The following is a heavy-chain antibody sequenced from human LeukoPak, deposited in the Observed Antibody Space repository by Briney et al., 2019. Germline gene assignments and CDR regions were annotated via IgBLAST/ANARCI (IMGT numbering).Heavy chain of an antibody. D-gene: IGHD6-13*01. CDR2: IIPILGIA. J-gene: IGHJ5*02. CDR3: ARGRYPAAGWHNWFDP. V-gene: IGHV1-69*04. CDR1: GGTFSSYA. Sequence: ASVKVSCKASGGTFSSYAISWVRQAPGQGLEWMGRIIPILGIANYAQKSQGRVTITADKSTSTAYMGLSSLRSEDTAVYYCARGRYPAAGWHNWFDPWGQGTLVTVSS.